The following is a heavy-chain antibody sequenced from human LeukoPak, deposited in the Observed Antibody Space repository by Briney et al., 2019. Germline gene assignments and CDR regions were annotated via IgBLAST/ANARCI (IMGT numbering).Heavy chain of an antibody. Sequence: ASVKVSCKVSGYTFTDYYMHWVQQAPGKGLEWMGLVDPEDGETIYAEKFQGRVTITADTFTDTAYMELSSLRSEDTAVYYCATDFFPAVAGTHTDYWGQGTLVTVSS. V-gene: IGHV1-69-2*01. CDR3: ATDFFPAVAGTHTDY. J-gene: IGHJ4*02. CDR2: VDPEDGET. D-gene: IGHD6-19*01. CDR1: GYTFTDYY.